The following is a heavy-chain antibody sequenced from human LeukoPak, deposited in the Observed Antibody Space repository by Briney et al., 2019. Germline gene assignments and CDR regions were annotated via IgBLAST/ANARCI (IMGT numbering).Heavy chain of an antibody. V-gene: IGHV3-11*01. CDR2: ISNSGSTI. J-gene: IGHJ3*02. Sequence: GGSLRLSCAASGFTFSDNYMTWIRQAPGKGLEWVSYISNSGSTIYYADSVKGRFTTSRDNAKNSLYLQMNSLRAEDTAVYYCAKDRVPRQRDALHMWGQGTMVTVSS. CDR3: AKDRVPRQRDALHM. D-gene: IGHD6-25*01. CDR1: GFTFSDNY.